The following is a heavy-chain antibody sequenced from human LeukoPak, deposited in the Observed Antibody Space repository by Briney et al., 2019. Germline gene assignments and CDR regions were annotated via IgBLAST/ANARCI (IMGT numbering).Heavy chain of an antibody. CDR1: GFPFSTYW. J-gene: IGHJ4*02. D-gene: IGHD4-17*01. V-gene: IGHV3-7*01. CDR2: IQPDGGVR. Sequence: PGESLRLSCAASGFPFSTYWMSWVRQGPGKGLEWVASIQPDGGVRHHVDSVKGRFPISRDNAKEPLFLQMNSLRVEDTAVYYCARLFGGVTTFDYWGQGTLVTVSS. CDR3: ARLFGGVTTFDY.